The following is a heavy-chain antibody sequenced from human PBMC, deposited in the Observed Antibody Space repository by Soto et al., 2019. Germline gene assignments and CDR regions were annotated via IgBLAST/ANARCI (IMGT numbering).Heavy chain of an antibody. J-gene: IGHJ6*02. CDR2: LNEDGSST. V-gene: IGHV3-74*01. CDR3: ARDLSGRADV. Sequence: EVQLVESGGGLVRPGGSLRLSCVASEFTFSSYWMHWVRQVPGKGLVWVSRLNEDGSSTTYADSVKGRFTISRDNAKKTLYLQMNSLRAEDTAVYYCARDLSGRADVWGQGTTVPVSS. D-gene: IGHD3-10*01. CDR1: EFTFSSYW.